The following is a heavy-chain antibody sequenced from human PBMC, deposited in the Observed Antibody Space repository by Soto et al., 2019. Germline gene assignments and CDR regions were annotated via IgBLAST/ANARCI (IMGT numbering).Heavy chain of an antibody. D-gene: IGHD6-13*01. J-gene: IGHJ4*02. V-gene: IGHV4-4*02. CDR1: GASVNSPYF. Sequence: SDTLSLTCAVPGASVNSPYFWSRVRQHTGKLPGWIGEINHRGSANYNPSLKSRVTISVDISKSQFSLRLTSVTAADTAVYYCARYNAASGTYYFDFWGQGALVTVYS. CDR3: ARYNAASGTYYFDF. CDR2: INHRGSA.